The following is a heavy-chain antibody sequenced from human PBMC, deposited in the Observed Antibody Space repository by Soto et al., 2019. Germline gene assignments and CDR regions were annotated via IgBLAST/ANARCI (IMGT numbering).Heavy chain of an antibody. D-gene: IGHD2-21*02. Sequence: ASVKVSCKASGYTFTSYDINWVRQATGQGLEWMGWMNPNSGNTGYAQKFQGRVTMTRNTSISTAYMELSSLRSEDTAVYYCARAPVATANAFDIWGQGTMVPVAS. CDR3: ARAPVATANAFDI. J-gene: IGHJ3*02. CDR1: GYTFTSYD. V-gene: IGHV1-8*01. CDR2: MNPNSGNT.